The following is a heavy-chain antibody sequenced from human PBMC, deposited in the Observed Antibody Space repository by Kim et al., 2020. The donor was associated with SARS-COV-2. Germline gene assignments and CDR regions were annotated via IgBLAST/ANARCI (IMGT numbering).Heavy chain of an antibody. CDR3: ARGCCGGDYNPYDAFDI. V-gene: IGHV1-69*13. Sequence: SVKVSCKASGGTFSSYAISWVRQAPGQGLEWMGGIIPIFGTANYAQKFQGRVTITADESTSTAYMELSSLRSEDTAVYYCARGCCGGDYNPYDAFDIWGQGTMVTVSS. J-gene: IGHJ3*02. D-gene: IGHD2-21*02. CDR1: GGTFSSYA. CDR2: IIPIFGTA.